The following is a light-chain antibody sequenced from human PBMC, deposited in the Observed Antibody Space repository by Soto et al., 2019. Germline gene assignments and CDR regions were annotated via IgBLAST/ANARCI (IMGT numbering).Light chain of an antibody. V-gene: IGLV2-14*01. CDR1: SSDFGGYKS. CDR2: EVT. Sequence: QSALTQPASVSGSPGQSITISCTGTSSDFGGYKSVSWYQQHPGEAPKLLIYEVTNRPSGVSNRFSGSKSGNTASLAISGLQAEDEADYYCSSYTRSSTVIFGGGTKVTVL. CDR3: SSYTRSSTVI. J-gene: IGLJ2*01.